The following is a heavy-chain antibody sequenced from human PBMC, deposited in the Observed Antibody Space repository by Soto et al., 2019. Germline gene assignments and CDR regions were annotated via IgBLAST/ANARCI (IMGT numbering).Heavy chain of an antibody. CDR3: ARARGICDY. Sequence: QVQLQESGPGPVKPSETLSLTCTVSGGSVSSGSYYWSWIRQPPGKGLEWIGYIYYSGSTNYNPSLKSRVTISVDTSKNQFSLKLSSVTAADTAVYYCARARGICDYWGQGTLVTVSS. D-gene: IGHD6-13*01. V-gene: IGHV4-61*01. J-gene: IGHJ4*02. CDR2: IYYSGST. CDR1: GGSVSSGSYY.